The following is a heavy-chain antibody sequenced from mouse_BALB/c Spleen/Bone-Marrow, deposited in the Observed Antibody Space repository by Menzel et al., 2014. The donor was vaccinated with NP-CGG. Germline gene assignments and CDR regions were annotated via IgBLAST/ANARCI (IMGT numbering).Heavy chain of an antibody. CDR2: INPYNDVT. CDR3: ERWPARAHSWFTY. Sequence: VQLQQSGPELVKPGTSVKMSCKASGYTFSSYVIHWVKQKPGQGLEWIGYINPYNDVTNYNEKFKGKATLTSDKSSSTTSMELSSLTSEAAAVSYCERWPARAHSWFTYWGPGTLVTVSA. CDR1: GYTFSSYV. V-gene: IGHV1-14*01. D-gene: IGHD3-1*01. J-gene: IGHJ3*01.